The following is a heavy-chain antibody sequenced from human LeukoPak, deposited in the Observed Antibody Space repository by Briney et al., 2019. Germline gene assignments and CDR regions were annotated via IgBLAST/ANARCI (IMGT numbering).Heavy chain of an antibody. CDR1: GFTFSSYS. Sequence: PGGSLRLSCAASGFTFSSYSMNWVRQAPGKGLEWVSYISSSSSTIYYADSVKGRFTISRDNAKNSLYLQMNSLRAEDTAVYYCARLGDRITMVRGVISPDYWGQGTLVTVSS. V-gene: IGHV3-48*04. CDR3: ARLGDRITMVRGVISPDY. J-gene: IGHJ4*02. D-gene: IGHD3-10*01. CDR2: ISSSSSTI.